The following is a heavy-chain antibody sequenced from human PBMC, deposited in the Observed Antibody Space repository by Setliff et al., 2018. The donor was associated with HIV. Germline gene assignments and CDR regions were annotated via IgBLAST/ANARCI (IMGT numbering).Heavy chain of an antibody. CDR2: IYTSGST. J-gene: IGHJ3*02. CDR3: ARNPCSGGSCPDAFDI. CDR1: GGSISSGSYY. V-gene: IGHV4-61*02. D-gene: IGHD2-15*01. Sequence: SETLSLTCTVSGGSISSGSYYWNWIRQPAGKGLEWIGRIYTSGSTNYNPSLKSRVTISLDTSKNQFSLKLSSVTAADTAVYYCARNPCSGGSCPDAFDIWGQGTMVTVSS.